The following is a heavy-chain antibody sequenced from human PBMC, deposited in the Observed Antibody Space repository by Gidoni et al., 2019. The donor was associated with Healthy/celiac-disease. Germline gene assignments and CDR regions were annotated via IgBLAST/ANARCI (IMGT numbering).Heavy chain of an antibody. D-gene: IGHD1-7*01. CDR2: IIPIFGTA. Sequence: QVQLVQSGAEVKKPGSSVKVSCKASGGTFSSHAISWVRQAPGQGLEWMGGIIPIFGTANYAQKVRGRVTIAADESTSTAYMELSSLGSEDTAVYYCARGQLELRSVSFDYWGQGTLVTVSS. CDR3: ARGQLELRSVSFDY. J-gene: IGHJ4*02. V-gene: IGHV1-69*01. CDR1: GGTFSSHA.